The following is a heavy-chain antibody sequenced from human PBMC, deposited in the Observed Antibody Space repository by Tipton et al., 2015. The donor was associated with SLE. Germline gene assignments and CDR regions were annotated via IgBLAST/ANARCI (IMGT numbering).Heavy chain of an antibody. J-gene: IGHJ3*02. CDR1: GFTVSSNY. Sequence: GSLRLSCAASGFTVSSNYMSWVRQAPGKGLEWVSVIYSGGSTYYADSVKGRFTISRDNSKNTLYLQMNSLRAEDTAVYYCARDRAVFDAFDIWGQGTMVTVSS. CDR3: ARDRAVFDAFDI. D-gene: IGHD3-10*01. V-gene: IGHV3-53*01. CDR2: IYSGGST.